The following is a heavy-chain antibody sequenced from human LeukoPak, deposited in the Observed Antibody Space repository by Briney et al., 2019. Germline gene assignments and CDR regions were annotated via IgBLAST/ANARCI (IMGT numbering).Heavy chain of an antibody. J-gene: IGHJ4*02. CDR3: ARDFGGNSDF. V-gene: IGHV3-74*01. CDR2: MNVEGSVT. Sequence: GGSLRLSCAASGFTVSSYWMHWVRQVPGKGLVWVSRMNVEGSVTSYADFVKGRFTISRDIAKNTLYLQMNTLTAEDTAVYYCARDFGGNSDFWRQGTLVTVSS. CDR1: GFTVSSYW. D-gene: IGHD4-23*01.